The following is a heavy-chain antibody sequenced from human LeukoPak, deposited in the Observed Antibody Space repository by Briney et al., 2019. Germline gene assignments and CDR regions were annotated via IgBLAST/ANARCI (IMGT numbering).Heavy chain of an antibody. J-gene: IGHJ4*02. D-gene: IGHD5-18*01. Sequence: GGSLRLSCAASAPTFSIDWMRWARHLPGEGLVWLSRININGNNTPYADSVKGRFTISRDNAKNTLFLEMNSLRGEDTAVYYCARGGGNSYAPVDYWGQGALVTVSS. CDR1: APTFSIDW. V-gene: IGHV3-74*01. CDR2: ININGNNT. CDR3: ARGGGNSYAPVDY.